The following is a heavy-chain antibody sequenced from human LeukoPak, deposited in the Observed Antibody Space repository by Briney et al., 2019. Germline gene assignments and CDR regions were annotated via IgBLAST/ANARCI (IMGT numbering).Heavy chain of an antibody. V-gene: IGHV3-48*03. CDR3: ARESYMTHYCLVH. CDR1: GFTFSSYE. J-gene: IGHJ4*02. CDR2: ISSSGNTK. Sequence: GGSLRLSCAASGFTFSSYEMKWVRQAPGKGLEWVSYISSSGNTKYYADSVKGRFTISRDSAKNSLYLQMNSLRAEDTAVYYCARESYMTHYCLVHWGQGTLVTVSS. D-gene: IGHD2/OR15-2a*01.